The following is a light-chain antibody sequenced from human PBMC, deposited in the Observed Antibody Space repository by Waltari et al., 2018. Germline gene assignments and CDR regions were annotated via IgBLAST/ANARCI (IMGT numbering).Light chain of an antibody. CDR2: EVS. V-gene: IGLV2-8*01. CDR3: SSFAGSNRFGV. J-gene: IGLJ3*02. Sequence: QSALTQPPPASGSPGQSVTISCTGSSSDVGAYKYVSWYQQHPGKAPKLMIYEVSKRPSGVPDRFSGSKSGNTASLTVSGLQADDEADYYCSSFAGSNRFGVFGGGTKLTVL. CDR1: SSDVGAYKY.